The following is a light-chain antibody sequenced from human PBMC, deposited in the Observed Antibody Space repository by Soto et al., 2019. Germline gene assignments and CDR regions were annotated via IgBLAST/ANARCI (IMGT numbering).Light chain of an antibody. Sequence: DIQMTQSPSSLSASVGDRVTVTCRASQSISSYLNGYQQKPGKAPKLLIYAASSLQSGVPSRFSGSGSGTDFTLTISSLRPEDFATYYCQESYSTGYTFGQGTKLEIK. V-gene: IGKV1-39*01. CDR2: AAS. CDR3: QESYSTGYT. J-gene: IGKJ2*01. CDR1: QSISSY.